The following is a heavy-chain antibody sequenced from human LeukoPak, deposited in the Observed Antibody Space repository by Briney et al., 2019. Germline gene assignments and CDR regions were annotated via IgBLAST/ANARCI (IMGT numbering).Heavy chain of an antibody. J-gene: IGHJ6*03. CDR3: ARVGRSRGSLPNSYYYMDV. V-gene: IGHV1-69*05. CDR2: IIPIFGST. CDR1: GDIFNSYS. Sequence: SVKVSCNASGDIFNSYSAIWVRQAPGQGLEWMGGIIPIFGSTNYAQKFQGRVTITTDQSTRTAYMELNSLSSDDTAVYYCARVGRSRGSLPNSYYYMDVWGKGTTVTVSS. D-gene: IGHD1-26*01.